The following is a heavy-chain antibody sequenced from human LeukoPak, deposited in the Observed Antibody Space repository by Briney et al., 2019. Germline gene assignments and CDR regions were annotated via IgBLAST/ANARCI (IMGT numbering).Heavy chain of an antibody. V-gene: IGHV4-4*07. D-gene: IGHD6-13*01. Sequence: PSETLSLTCTVSGGSISSYYWSWIRQPAGKGLEWIGRIYTSGSTNYNPSLKSRVTMSVDTSKNQFSLRLTSVTAADTAVYYCARFSSSNGNWYPEDNWGQGTPVTVSS. CDR3: ARFSSSNGNWYPEDN. CDR2: IYTSGST. CDR1: GGSISSYY. J-gene: IGHJ4*02.